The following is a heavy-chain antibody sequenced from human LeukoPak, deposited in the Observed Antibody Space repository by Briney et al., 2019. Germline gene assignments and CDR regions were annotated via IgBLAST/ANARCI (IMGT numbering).Heavy chain of an antibody. CDR3: ARDEYSSSWYGVWNYYYMDV. V-gene: IGHV7-4-1*02. CDR1: GYTFTSYY. J-gene: IGHJ6*03. Sequence: GASVKVSCKASGYTFTSYYMHWVRQAPGQGLEWIGWINTNTGNPTYAQGFTGRFVFSLDTSVSTAYLQISSLKAEDTAVYYCARDEYSSSWYGVWNYYYMDVWGKGTTVTVSS. CDR2: INTNTGNP. D-gene: IGHD6-13*01.